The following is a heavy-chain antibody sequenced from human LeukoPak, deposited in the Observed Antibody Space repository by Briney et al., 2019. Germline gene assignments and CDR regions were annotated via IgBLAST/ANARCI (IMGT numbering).Heavy chain of an antibody. J-gene: IGHJ5*02. V-gene: IGHV4-34*01. D-gene: IGHD3-10*01. CDR3: ARGGGYNWFDP. CDR1: GGSFSGYY. CDR2: INHSGNI. Sequence: SETLSLTCAVYGGSFSGYYWSWIRQAPGKGLEWIGKINHSGNIDYNPSLKSRVTISVDTSKNQFSLKLSSVTAADTAVYYCARGGGYNWFDPWGQGTLVTVSS.